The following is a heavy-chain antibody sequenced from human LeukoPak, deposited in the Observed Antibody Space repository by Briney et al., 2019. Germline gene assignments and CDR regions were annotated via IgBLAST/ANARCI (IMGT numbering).Heavy chain of an antibody. CDR2: INPSGGST. CDR1: GYTFTSHY. D-gene: IGHD5-18*01. V-gene: IGHV1-46*01. J-gene: IGHJ4*02. Sequence: ASEKVSYKASGYTFTSHYMHRVRQAPGQALEWMGIINPSGGSTSYAQKFQGRVTMTRDSSTSTVYMELSSLRSEDTAVYYCARRIQLWLGGYYFDYWGQGTLVTVSS. CDR3: ARRIQLWLGGYYFDY.